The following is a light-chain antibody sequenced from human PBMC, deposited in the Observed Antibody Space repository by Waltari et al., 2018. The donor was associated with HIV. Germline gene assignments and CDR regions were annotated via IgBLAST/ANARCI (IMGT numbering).Light chain of an antibody. Sequence: QSVLSQSPSISRTPGQRVAISCSGSSPNIGNNYVSWYQQVPGTTPKLLSFWKTQRPSGVSDRFSGSVSGTSASLAISGLRSDDEANYYCAVWDNSLSAQVFGGGTTLTVL. CDR1: SPNIGNNY. CDR3: AVWDNSLSAQV. V-gene: IGLV1-47*01. CDR2: WKT. J-gene: IGLJ3*02.